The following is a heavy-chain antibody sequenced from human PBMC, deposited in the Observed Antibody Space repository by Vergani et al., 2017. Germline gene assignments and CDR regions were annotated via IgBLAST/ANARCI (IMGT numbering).Heavy chain of an antibody. D-gene: IGHD6-13*01. V-gene: IGHV3-9*01. CDR3: ARDRDRAAAGTGWFDP. Sequence: EVQLVESGGGLVQPGRSLRLSCAASGFTFDDYAMHWVRQAPGKGLEWVSGISWNSGSIGYADSVKGRFTISRDNAKNSLYLQMNSLRAEDTAVYYCARDRDRAAAGTGWFDPWGQGTLVTVSS. J-gene: IGHJ5*02. CDR2: ISWNSGSI. CDR1: GFTFDDYA.